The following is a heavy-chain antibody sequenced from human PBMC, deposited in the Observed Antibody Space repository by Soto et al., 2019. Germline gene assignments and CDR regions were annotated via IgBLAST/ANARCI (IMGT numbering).Heavy chain of an antibody. CDR2: INPDTGGT. V-gene: IGHV1-2*06. CDR3: ARDPIGGGAPYYFDY. CDR1: GYTFTDFY. Sequence: ASVKVSCKASGYTFTDFYLDWVRQAPGQGPEWVGQINPDTGGTDYAQKFQGRVTMTRDTSISTIYMELSGLRFDDTAVYYCARDPIGGGAPYYFDYWGQGTLVTAPQ. J-gene: IGHJ4*02. D-gene: IGHD3-16*01.